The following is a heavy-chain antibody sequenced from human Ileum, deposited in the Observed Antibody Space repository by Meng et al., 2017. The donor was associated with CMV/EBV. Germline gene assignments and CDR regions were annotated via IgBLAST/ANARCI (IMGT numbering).Heavy chain of an antibody. Sequence: QVQLQQSGPGLGKTPQTPSLTCAISVDSVSSTTVTWNWIRQSPSRGLEWLGRTYYRSKWFNDYALSVRGRITINPDISKNQLSLQLNSVTPEDTAVYYCVRLTGNSWLDYWGRGTLVTVSS. D-gene: IGHD6-13*01. V-gene: IGHV6-1*01. CDR2: TYYRSKWFN. CDR1: VDSVSSTTVT. J-gene: IGHJ4*02. CDR3: VRLTGNSWLDY.